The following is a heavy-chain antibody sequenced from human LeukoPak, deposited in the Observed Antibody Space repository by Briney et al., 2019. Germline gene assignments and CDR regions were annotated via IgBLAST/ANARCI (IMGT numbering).Heavy chain of an antibody. CDR2: ISSNGGST. CDR1: GFTFSSYA. D-gene: IGHD3-10*01. V-gene: IGHV3-64*01. J-gene: IGHJ4*02. CDR3: ARDGSGSFSFDY. Sequence: GGSLRLSCAASGFTFSSYAMHWVRQAPGKGLEYVSAISSNGGSTYYANSVKGRFTISRDNSKNTLYLQMGSLRAEDMAVYYCARDGSGSFSFDYWDQGTLVTVSS.